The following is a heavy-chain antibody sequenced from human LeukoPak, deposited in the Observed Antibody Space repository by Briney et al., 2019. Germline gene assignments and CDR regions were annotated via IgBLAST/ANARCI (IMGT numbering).Heavy chain of an antibody. CDR2: IYQSGNT. V-gene: IGHV4-59*01. J-gene: IGHJ4*02. CDR1: GGSIRNFY. CDR3: ARATYGSGGYYVVNFDY. D-gene: IGHD3-10*01. Sequence: PSETLSLTCTVSGGSIRNFYCNWIRQSPGKGLEWIGYIYQSGNTNYNPSLKSRLTMSIDTSKNQLSLNLNSVTAADTAVYYCARATYGSGGYYVVNFDYWGQGTLVTVSS.